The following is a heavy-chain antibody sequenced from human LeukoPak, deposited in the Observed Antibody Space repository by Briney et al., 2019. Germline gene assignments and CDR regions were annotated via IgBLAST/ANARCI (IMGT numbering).Heavy chain of an antibody. CDR2: ISAYNGNT. J-gene: IGHJ4*02. CDR1: GYTFTSYG. Sequence: GASVKVSCKASGYTFTSYGISWVRQARGQGLEWMGRISAYNGNTKYAQKLQGRVTMTTDTSTSTAYMELRSLRSDDTAVYYCARDPSSGGSGWYDYYFDYWVQGTLVTVSS. D-gene: IGHD6-19*01. CDR3: ARDPSSGGSGWYDYYFDY. V-gene: IGHV1-18*01.